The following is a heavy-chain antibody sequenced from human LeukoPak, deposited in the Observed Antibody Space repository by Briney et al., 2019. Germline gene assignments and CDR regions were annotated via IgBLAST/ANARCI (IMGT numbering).Heavy chain of an antibody. CDR3: ARGKGYSYGYGWFDP. V-gene: IGHV4-34*01. CDR1: GGSFSCYY. D-gene: IGHD5-18*01. Sequence: SETLSLPCAVYGGSFSCYYWSWIRPPPGKGLGWIGEINHSGSTNYNPSLKSRVTISVDTSKNQFSLKLSSVTAADTAVYYCARGKGYSYGYGWFDPWGQGTLVTVSS. CDR2: INHSGST. J-gene: IGHJ5*02.